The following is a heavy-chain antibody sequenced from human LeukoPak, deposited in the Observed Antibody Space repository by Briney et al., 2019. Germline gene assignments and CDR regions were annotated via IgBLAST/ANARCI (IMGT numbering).Heavy chain of an antibody. V-gene: IGHV3-48*03. CDR2: ISSSGSTI. CDR3: ARDPDWNDADY. CDR1: GLTFSSYE. Sequence: GGSLRLSYAASGLTFSSYEMNWIRQVPGKGLEWVSYISSSGSTIYYADSVKGRFTISRDNAKNSLYLQMNSLRAEDTAVYYCARDPDWNDADYWGQGTLVTVSS. J-gene: IGHJ4*02. D-gene: IGHD1-1*01.